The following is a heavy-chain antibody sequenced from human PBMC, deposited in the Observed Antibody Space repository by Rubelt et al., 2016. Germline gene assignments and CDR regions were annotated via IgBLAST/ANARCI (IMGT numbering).Heavy chain of an antibody. Sequence: QLQLQESGPGLVKPSETLSLTCTVSGGSFSGYYWSWIRQPPGKGLEWIGEINHSGSTNYNPSLKIRVTISVDTSKNQFSLKRSAVTAAETAVYYCASRYQLLPPLIWGQGTMVTVSS. CDR1: GGSFSGYY. CDR3: ASRYQLLPPLI. D-gene: IGHD2-2*01. J-gene: IGHJ3*02. CDR2: INHSGST. V-gene: IGHV4-34*01.